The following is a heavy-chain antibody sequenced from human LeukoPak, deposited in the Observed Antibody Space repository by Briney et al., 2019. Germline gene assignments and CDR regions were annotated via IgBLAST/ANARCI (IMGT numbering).Heavy chain of an antibody. CDR1: GYSFTSYW. CDR2: TYPGDSDT. Sequence: GESLKISCKGSGYSFTSYWIGWVRQMPGKGLEWMGITYPGDSDTRYSPSFQGQVTISADKSISTAYLQWSSLRASDTAMYYCARRSTSGGTDYYYGLDVWGQGTTVTVSS. CDR3: ARRSTSGGTDYYYGLDV. J-gene: IGHJ6*02. D-gene: IGHD6-19*01. V-gene: IGHV5-51*01.